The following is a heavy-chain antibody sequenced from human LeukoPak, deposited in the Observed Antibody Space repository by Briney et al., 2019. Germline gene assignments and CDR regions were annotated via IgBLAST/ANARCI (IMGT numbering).Heavy chain of an antibody. CDR2: ISSSSSYI. D-gene: IGHD5-18*01. Sequence: GGSLRLSCAASGFTFSSYSMNWVRQAPGKGLEWVSSISSSSSYICYADSVKGRFTISRDNAKNSLYLQMNSLRAEDTAVYYCARIQRGYSYGYGYWGQGTLVTVSS. V-gene: IGHV3-21*01. CDR3: ARIQRGYSYGYGY. CDR1: GFTFSSYS. J-gene: IGHJ4*02.